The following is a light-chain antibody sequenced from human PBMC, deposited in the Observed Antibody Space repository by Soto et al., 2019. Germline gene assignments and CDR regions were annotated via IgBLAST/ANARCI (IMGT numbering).Light chain of an antibody. V-gene: IGKV3-20*01. CDR1: QSLSSSF. CDR3: QQYGSLSWT. CDR2: SSS. J-gene: IGKJ1*01. Sequence: EIVLTQSPGTLSLSPGERAILPCTASQSLSSSFLAWYQQKPGQAPRLLIYSSSNRATGIPDRFSGGGSGTDFTLTISRLEPEDFAVYYCQQYGSLSWTFGQGTKVDIK.